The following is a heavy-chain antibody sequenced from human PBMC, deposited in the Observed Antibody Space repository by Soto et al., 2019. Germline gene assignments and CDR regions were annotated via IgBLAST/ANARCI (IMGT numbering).Heavy chain of an antibody. CDR3: ARESRYCSGGSCYFLPGIDY. J-gene: IGHJ4*02. D-gene: IGHD2-15*01. CDR2: INPSGGST. CDR1: GYTFTSYY. V-gene: IGHV1-46*01. Sequence: GASVKVSCKASGYTFTSYYMHWVRQAPGQGLEWMGIINPSGGSTSYAQKFQGRVTITADESTSTAYMELSSLGSEDMAVYYCARESRYCSGGSCYFLPGIDYWGQGTLVTVSS.